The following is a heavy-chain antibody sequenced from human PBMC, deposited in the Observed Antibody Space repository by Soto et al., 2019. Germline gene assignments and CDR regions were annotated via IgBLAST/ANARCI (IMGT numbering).Heavy chain of an antibody. CDR1: GGTFSSYA. CDR2: IIPIFGTA. J-gene: IGHJ3*02. CDR3: ARGGNYYDSSGPWAFDI. D-gene: IGHD3-22*01. Sequence: ASVKVSCKASGGTFSSYAISWVRQAPGQGLEWMGGIIPIFGTANYAKKFQGRVTITADESTSTDYMELVSLSSEDTSVYYCARGGNYYDSSGPWAFDIWGQGTMVTVSS. V-gene: IGHV1-69*13.